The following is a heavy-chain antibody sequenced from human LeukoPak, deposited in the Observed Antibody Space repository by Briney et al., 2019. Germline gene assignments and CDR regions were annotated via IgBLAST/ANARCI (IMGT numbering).Heavy chain of an antibody. J-gene: IGHJ4*02. CDR3: ARVGSSSWYDY. CDR1: GGTFSSYA. CDR2: IIPILGIA. D-gene: IGHD6-13*01. V-gene: IGHV1-69*04. Sequence: SVKVSCKASGGTFSSYAISWVRQAPRQGLEWMGRIIPILGIANYAQKFQGRVTITADKSTSTAYMELSSLRSEDTAVYYCARVGSSSWYDYWGQGTLVTVSS.